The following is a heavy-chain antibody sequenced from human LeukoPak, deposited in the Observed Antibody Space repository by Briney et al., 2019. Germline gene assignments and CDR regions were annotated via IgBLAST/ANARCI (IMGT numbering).Heavy chain of an antibody. V-gene: IGHV4-59*08. CDR3: AQTTGWPGFDF. D-gene: IGHD6-19*01. Sequence: PSETLSLTCSASGVSTSSRYWSWIRQSPGRTLEWIGHIYNGRNTKYNPSLTSRVTISVDTSKNQFSLSLTSVTAADTAIYYCAQTTGWPGFDFWGPGALVAVSS. J-gene: IGHJ4*02. CDR2: IYNGRNT. CDR1: GVSTSSRY.